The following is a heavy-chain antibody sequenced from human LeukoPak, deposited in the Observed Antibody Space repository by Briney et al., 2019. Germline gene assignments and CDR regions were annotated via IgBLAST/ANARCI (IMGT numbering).Heavy chain of an antibody. CDR2: IRPSGDNT. D-gene: IGHD1-26*01. Sequence: GGSLRLSCAASGFTFSSYEMNWVRQAPGKGLEWVSYIRPSGDNTYYGDSVKGRFTISRDNSKNTLFLQMNSLGAGDTAVYYCAKDQAGAWGQGTLVTVSP. V-gene: IGHV3-48*03. CDR3: AKDQAGA. CDR1: GFTFSSYE. J-gene: IGHJ5*02.